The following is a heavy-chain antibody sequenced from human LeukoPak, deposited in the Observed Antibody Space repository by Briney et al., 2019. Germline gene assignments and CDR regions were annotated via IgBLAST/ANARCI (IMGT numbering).Heavy chain of an antibody. CDR3: ARTLDSSSSRIYSCYGKDV. J-gene: IGHJ6*02. CDR2: INPNSGGT. CDR1: GYTFTGYY. D-gene: IGHD6-13*01. Sequence: ASVKVSCKASGYTFTGYYMHWVRQAPGQGLEWMGWINPNSGGTNYAQKFQGRVTMTRDTSISTAYMELSRLRSDDTAVYYCARTLDSSSSRIYSCYGKDVWGQGTTVTVSS. V-gene: IGHV1-2*02.